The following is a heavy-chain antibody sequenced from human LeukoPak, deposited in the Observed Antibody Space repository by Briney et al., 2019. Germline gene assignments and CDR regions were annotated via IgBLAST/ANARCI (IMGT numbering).Heavy chain of an antibody. J-gene: IGHJ5*02. CDR3: AREARYSGRYYDWFDP. CDR1: GGSISSYY. CDR2: IYTSGST. D-gene: IGHD1-26*01. Sequence: SETLSLTCAVSGGSISSYYWSWIRQPAGKGLEWIGRIYTSGSTNYNPSLKSRVTMSVDTSKNQFSLKLSSVTAADTAVYYCAREARYSGRYYDWFDPWGQGTLVTVSS. V-gene: IGHV4-4*07.